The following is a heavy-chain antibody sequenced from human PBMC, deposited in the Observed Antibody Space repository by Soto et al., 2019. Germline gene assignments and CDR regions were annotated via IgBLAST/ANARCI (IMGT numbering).Heavy chain of an antibody. CDR2: INPSGGGT. CDR1: GYTFTNYY. J-gene: IGHJ4*02. V-gene: IGHV1-46*01. Sequence: ASVKVSCKTSGYTFTNYYMHWVRQAPGQGLEWMGIINPSGGGTTYAQKFQGRVTMTRDTSTSTVYMDLSSLRSEDTAVYYCAHYSSTSSFDYWGQGTLVTVSS. D-gene: IGHD6-13*01. CDR3: AHYSSTSSFDY.